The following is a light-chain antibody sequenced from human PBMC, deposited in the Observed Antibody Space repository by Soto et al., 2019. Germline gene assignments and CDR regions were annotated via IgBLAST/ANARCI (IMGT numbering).Light chain of an antibody. CDR1: PNVTGRF. J-gene: IGKJ4*01. CDR2: GAS. Sequence: LVLTQSPGTLSLSPGESATLSCRASPNVTGRFLAWYHHKPGHSPRLLLEGASSRATGIPERFSGGGSGTDFTLTISRLEPDDLAIYYGQQYADSSPNFGGGTKVESK. CDR3: QQYADSSPN. V-gene: IGKV3-20*01.